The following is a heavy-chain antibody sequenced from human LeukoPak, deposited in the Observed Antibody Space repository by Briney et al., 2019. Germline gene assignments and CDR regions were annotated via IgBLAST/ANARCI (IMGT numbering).Heavy chain of an antibody. V-gene: IGHV4-39*01. Sequence: PSETLSLTCTVSGGSISSSSYYWGWIRQPPGKGQEWIASIYYSGSTYYNPSLKSRVTISVDTSKNQFSLKLSSVTAADTAVYYCSRQGGSGSQYPNWFDPWGQGTLLTVSS. CDR3: SRQGGSGSQYPNWFDP. D-gene: IGHD3-10*01. CDR1: GGSISSSSYY. CDR2: IYYSGST. J-gene: IGHJ5*02.